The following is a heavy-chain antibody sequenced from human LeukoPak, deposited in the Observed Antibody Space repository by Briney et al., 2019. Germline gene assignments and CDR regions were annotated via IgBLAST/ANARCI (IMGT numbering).Heavy chain of an antibody. V-gene: IGHV4-39*01. Sequence: LRLSCAASGFTFSSYEMNWVRQAPGKGLEWIGSIYYSGSTYYNPSLKSRVSISVDTSKNQFSLNLTSVTAADTAVYFCARPGIAATGAFDCWGQGTLVTVSS. CDR2: IYYSGST. CDR3: ARPGIAATGAFDC. D-gene: IGHD6-13*01. CDR1: GFTFSSYE. J-gene: IGHJ4*02.